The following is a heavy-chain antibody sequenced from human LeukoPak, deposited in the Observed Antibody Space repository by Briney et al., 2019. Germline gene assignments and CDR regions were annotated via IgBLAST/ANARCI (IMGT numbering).Heavy chain of an antibody. CDR1: GFTFSTYT. Sequence: GGSLRLTCDASGFTFSTYTMIWVRQAPGKGLEWVSSISSSSSYIYYADSVKGRFTISRDNVKNSLSLQMSSLSVDDTAVYYCARASPLGYCSSTSCYTVDYWGQGTLVTVSS. CDR3: ARASPLGYCSSTSCYTVDY. D-gene: IGHD2-2*02. J-gene: IGHJ4*02. CDR2: ISSSSSYI. V-gene: IGHV3-21*01.